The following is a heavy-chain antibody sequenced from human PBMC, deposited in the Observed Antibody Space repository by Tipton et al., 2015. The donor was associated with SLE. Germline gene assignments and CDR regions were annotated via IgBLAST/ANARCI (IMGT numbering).Heavy chain of an antibody. CDR2: TSWNGGST. V-gene: IGHV3-43*01. Sequence: SLRLSCAASGFRFDDYTMHWVRQAPRKGLEWISLTSWNGGSTYYADSVKGRFTISRDNSKNSLYLQMDSLGTEDTALYYCAKDVATGDWYFDLWGRGTLVTVSS. CDR3: AKDVATGDWYFDL. J-gene: IGHJ2*01. D-gene: IGHD1-1*01. CDR1: GFRFDDYT.